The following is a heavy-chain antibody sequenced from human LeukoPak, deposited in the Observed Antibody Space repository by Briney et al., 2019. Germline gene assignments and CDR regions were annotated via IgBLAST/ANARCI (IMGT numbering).Heavy chain of an antibody. V-gene: IGHV3-30*02. CDR2: IRPDGSNE. CDR3: VKDWGVLPDYTADGFDI. J-gene: IGHJ3*02. D-gene: IGHD3-10*01. CDR1: RFIFSTYG. Sequence: GGSLRLSCAASRFIFSTYGMHWVRQAPGKGLEWVAFIRPDGSNEYYAASVRGRFAISRDNSQNTLYLQMNSLRLEDTAVYYCVKDWGVLPDYTADGFDIWGPGTMVTVSS.